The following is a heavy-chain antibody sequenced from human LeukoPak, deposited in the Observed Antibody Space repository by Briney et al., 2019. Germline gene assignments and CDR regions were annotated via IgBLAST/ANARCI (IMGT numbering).Heavy chain of an antibody. CDR2: IIPIFGTA. V-gene: IGHV1-69*01. J-gene: IGHJ4*02. Sequence: XXPXXGXXXMGGIIPIFGTANYAQKFQGRVTITADESTSTAYMELSSLRSEDTAVYYCAKAHDYGGNSWDYWGQGTLVTVSS. D-gene: IGHD4-23*01. CDR3: AKAHDYGGNSWDY.